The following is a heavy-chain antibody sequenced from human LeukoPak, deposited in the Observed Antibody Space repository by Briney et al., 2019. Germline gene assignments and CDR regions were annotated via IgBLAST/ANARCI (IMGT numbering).Heavy chain of an antibody. CDR1: GDSISSGGYS. Sequence: PSQTLSLTCAVSGDSISSGGYSWSWVRQPPGKGLEWIGYIYQSGSTYYNPSLKSRVTISVDTSKNQFSLKLSSVTAADTAVYYCARLPLDYTVDYWGQGTLVTVSS. V-gene: IGHV4-30-2*03. CDR3: ARLPLDYTVDY. D-gene: IGHD4-11*01. J-gene: IGHJ4*02. CDR2: IYQSGST.